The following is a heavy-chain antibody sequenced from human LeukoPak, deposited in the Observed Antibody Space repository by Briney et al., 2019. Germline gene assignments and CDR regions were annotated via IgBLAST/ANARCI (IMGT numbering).Heavy chain of an antibody. V-gene: IGHV3-30*03. CDR3: ARGRIAAAGFDY. CDR1: AFTFRSYG. D-gene: IGHD6-13*01. J-gene: IGHJ4*02. Sequence: PGRSLRLPCAASAFTFRSYGMHWVRQAPGKGLEWVAVISDDGSNKNYADSVKGRFTISRDNAKNSLYLQMNSLRAEDTAVYYCARGRIAAAGFDYWGQGTLVTVSS. CDR2: ISDDGSNK.